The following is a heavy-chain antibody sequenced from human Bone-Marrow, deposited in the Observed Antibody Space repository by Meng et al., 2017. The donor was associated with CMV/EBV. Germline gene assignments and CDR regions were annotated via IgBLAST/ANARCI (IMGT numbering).Heavy chain of an antibody. V-gene: IGHV1-2*02. Sequence: ASVKVSCKASGYTFTGYYMHWVRQARGQGLEWMGWINPNSGGTNYAQKFQGRVTMTRDTSISTAYMELSRLRSDDTAVYYCARLEDGSGWFDPWGQGNLVTISS. CDR1: GYTFTGYY. CDR3: ARLEDGSGWFDP. CDR2: INPNSGGT. J-gene: IGHJ5*02. D-gene: IGHD3-10*01.